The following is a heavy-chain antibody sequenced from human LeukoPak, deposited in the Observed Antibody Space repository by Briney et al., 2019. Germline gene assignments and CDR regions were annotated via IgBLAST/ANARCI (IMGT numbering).Heavy chain of an antibody. CDR3: ARVGDRLGSHHFDY. D-gene: IGHD1-26*01. Sequence: SETLSLTCTVSGGSISSYYWSWIRQPPGKGLEWIGYIYYSGSTNYNPSLKSRVTISVDTSKNQFSLKLSSVTAADTAVYYCARVGDRLGSHHFDYWGQGTLVTVSS. J-gene: IGHJ4*02. CDR2: IYYSGST. V-gene: IGHV4-59*01. CDR1: GGSISSYY.